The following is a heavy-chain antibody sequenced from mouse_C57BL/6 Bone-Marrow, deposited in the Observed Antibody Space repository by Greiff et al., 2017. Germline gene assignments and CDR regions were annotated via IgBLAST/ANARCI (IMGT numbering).Heavy chain of an antibody. Sequence: QVQLQQPGAELVMPGASVKLSCKASGYTFTSYWMHWVKQRPGQGLEWIGEIDPSDSYTNYNQKFKGKSTWTVDKSSSTAYMQLSSLTSEDSAVYYCARDYGSSSFDYWGQGTTLTVSS. D-gene: IGHD1-1*01. CDR2: IDPSDSYT. V-gene: IGHV1-69*01. CDR1: GYTFTSYW. CDR3: ARDYGSSSFDY. J-gene: IGHJ2*01.